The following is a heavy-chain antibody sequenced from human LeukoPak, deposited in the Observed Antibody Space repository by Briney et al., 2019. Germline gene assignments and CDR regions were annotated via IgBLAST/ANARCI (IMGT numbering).Heavy chain of an antibody. Sequence: GGSLRLSCAASGFTFTTYSMNWVRQAPGKGLEWVSSNSPHSDYIYYADSLKGRFTTSRDNAKNTLYLQMNSLRAEDTAVYYCATNPSSGWYFDSWGQGTLVTV. CDR1: GFTFTTYS. D-gene: IGHD6-19*01. J-gene: IGHJ4*02. CDR2: NSPHSDYI. CDR3: ATNPSSGWYFDS. V-gene: IGHV3-21*01.